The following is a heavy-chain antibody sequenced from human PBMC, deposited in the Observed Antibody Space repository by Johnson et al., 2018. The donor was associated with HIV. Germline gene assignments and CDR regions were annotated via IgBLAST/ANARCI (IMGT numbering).Heavy chain of an antibody. CDR1: GFTFSSYA. CDR2: IDWNGGST. J-gene: IGHJ3*02. V-gene: IGHV3-20*04. CDR3: ARDPVWDAFDI. Sequence: VQLVESGGGVVQPGRSLSLSCAASGFTFSSYAMSWVRQAPGKGLEWVSGIDWNGGSTSYADSVRGRFTISRDNAKNSLYLQMNSLRAEDTAVYYCARDPVWDAFDIWGQGTMVTVSS.